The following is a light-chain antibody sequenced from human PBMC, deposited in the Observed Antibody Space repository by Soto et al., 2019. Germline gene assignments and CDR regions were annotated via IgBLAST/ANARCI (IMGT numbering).Light chain of an antibody. CDR1: QGIKNY. Sequence: DLQMTQSPSSLSASVGDRVTITCRASQGIKNYLAWYQQKPGKVPKLLIHAASNLQAGVPSRFSGSGSGTDFTLTISGLQTEDVATYYCQKHDGVPFTFGPGTTVDIK. CDR2: AAS. V-gene: IGKV1-27*01. J-gene: IGKJ3*01. CDR3: QKHDGVPFT.